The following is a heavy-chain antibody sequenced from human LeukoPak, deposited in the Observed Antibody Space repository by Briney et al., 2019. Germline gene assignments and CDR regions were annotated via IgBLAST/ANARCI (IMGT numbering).Heavy chain of an antibody. CDR3: ANDQIVAKGYYYYYMDV. V-gene: IGHV3-23*01. D-gene: IGHD5-12*01. CDR1: GFTFSSYA. J-gene: IGHJ6*03. Sequence: PGGSLRLSCAASGFTFSSYAMSWVRQAPGKGLEWVSAISGGGGSTYYADSVKGRFTISRDNSKNTLYLQMNSLRAEDTAVYYCANDQIVAKGYYYYYMDVWGKGTTVTVSS. CDR2: ISGGGGST.